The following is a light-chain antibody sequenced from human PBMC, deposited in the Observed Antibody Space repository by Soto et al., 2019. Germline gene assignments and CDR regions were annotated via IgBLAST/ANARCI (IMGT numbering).Light chain of an antibody. CDR3: CSYAGRSTVI. V-gene: IGLV2-23*01. CDR2: EGN. CDR1: SGDIGTYNL. Sequence: QSVLTQPASVSGSPGQSITISCTGTSGDIGTYNLVSWYQQYPGRAPKLIIFEGNKRPSGVSSRFSASKSGYTASLAISGLQAEDEADYHCCSYAGRSTVICGGRTKVTVL. J-gene: IGLJ2*01.